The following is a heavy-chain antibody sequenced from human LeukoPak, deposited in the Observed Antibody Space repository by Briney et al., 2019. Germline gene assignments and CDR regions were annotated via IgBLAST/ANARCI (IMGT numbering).Heavy chain of an antibody. CDR2: IKEDGSQK. CDR1: GFTFNTYW. CDR3: ARDGFSSAINS. J-gene: IGHJ4*02. V-gene: IGHV3-7*01. D-gene: IGHD2-21*02. Sequence: GGSLRLSCAASGFTFNTYWMTWVRQTPGKGLEWVANIKEDGSQKNYVDSVRGRFTISRDNAKNSLYLQMNSLRAEDTAVYYCARDGFSSAINSWGQGTLVTVSS.